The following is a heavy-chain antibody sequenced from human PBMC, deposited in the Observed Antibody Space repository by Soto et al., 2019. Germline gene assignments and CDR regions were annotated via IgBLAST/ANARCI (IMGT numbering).Heavy chain of an antibody. D-gene: IGHD2-2*01. Sequence: QVRLVQSGAEVKKPGSSVKVSCKVSGGTFSKYSLSWVRQTPGQGLEWMGGITPFGDTSTYAQRFLDRVTITADKSTNTAFLELSGLKSEDTALYFCASTSYCNGSSCYSRHYYGMDVWGQGTTVTVSS. CDR1: GGTFSKYS. CDR2: ITPFGDTS. V-gene: IGHV1-69*06. CDR3: ASTSYCNGSSCYSRHYYGMDV. J-gene: IGHJ6*02.